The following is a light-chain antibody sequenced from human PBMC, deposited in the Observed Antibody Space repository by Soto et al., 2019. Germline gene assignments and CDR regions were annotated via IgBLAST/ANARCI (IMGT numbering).Light chain of an antibody. Sequence: EIVLTQSPGTLSLSPGERSTLSCRASQSVSTSYIAWYQQNPGQAPRLLIYTASNRATGIPDRFRGSGSGTDFTLTISRLEPEDFAVYYCQQYDSSITFGQGTRLEIK. CDR1: QSVSTSY. CDR2: TAS. CDR3: QQYDSSIT. V-gene: IGKV3-20*01. J-gene: IGKJ5*01.